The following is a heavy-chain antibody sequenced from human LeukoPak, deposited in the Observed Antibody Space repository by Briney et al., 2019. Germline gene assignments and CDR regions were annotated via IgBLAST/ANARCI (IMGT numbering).Heavy chain of an antibody. CDR3: FSSGWLGDAFDI. CDR2: MNPNSGNT. V-gene: IGHV1-8*01. Sequence: GASVKVSCKASGYTFTSYDINWVRQATGQGLEWMGWMNPNSGNTGYAQKFQGRVTITRNTSISTAYMELSSLRSEDTAVYYCFSSGWLGDAFDIWGQGTMVTISS. J-gene: IGHJ3*02. CDR1: GYTFTSYD. D-gene: IGHD6-19*01.